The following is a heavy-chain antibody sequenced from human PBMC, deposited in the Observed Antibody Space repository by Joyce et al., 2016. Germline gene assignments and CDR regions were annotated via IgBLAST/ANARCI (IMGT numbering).Heavy chain of an antibody. CDR2: IYPGDSDT. J-gene: IGHJ4*02. CDR3: ARSTLPGYCSSTSCYIRYYFDY. D-gene: IGHD2-2*02. Sequence: EVPLVQSGAEVKKPGESLKIFCKGSGYSFTSYWIGWVRQMPGKGLEWMGSIYPGDSDTRYSPSVQGQVTISADKSISTAYLQWSSLKASDTAMYYCARSTLPGYCSSTSCYIRYYFDYWGQGTLVTVSS. CDR1: GYSFTSYW. V-gene: IGHV5-51*01.